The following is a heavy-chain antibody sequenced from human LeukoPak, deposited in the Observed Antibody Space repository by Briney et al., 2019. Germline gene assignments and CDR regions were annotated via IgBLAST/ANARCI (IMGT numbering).Heavy chain of an antibody. CDR3: ARDLIAAAGRANWFDP. J-gene: IGHJ5*02. V-gene: IGHV1-18*01. CDR2: ISAYNGNT. CDR1: GYTFTSYG. D-gene: IGHD6-13*01. Sequence: GASVKVSCKASGYTFTSYGISWVRQAPGQGLEWMGWISAYNGNTNYAQKLQGRVTMTTDTSTSTAYMELRSLRSDDTAVYYCARDLIAAAGRANWFDPWGQGTLVTVSS.